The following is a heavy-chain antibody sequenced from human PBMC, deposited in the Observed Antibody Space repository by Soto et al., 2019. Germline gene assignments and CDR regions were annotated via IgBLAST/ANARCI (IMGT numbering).Heavy chain of an antibody. V-gene: IGHV3-72*01. Sequence: PGGSLRLSCAASGFTFSDHYMDWVRQAPGKGLEWVGRTRNKANSYTTEYAASVKCRFTISRDDSKNSLYLQMNSPKTEDTGVYYCARVGHYDSSGYYSELSAFAVGGLGTMVTVSS. CDR2: TRNKANSYTT. CDR3: ARVGHYDSSGYYSELSAFAV. D-gene: IGHD3-22*01. J-gene: IGHJ3*01. CDR1: GFTFSDHY.